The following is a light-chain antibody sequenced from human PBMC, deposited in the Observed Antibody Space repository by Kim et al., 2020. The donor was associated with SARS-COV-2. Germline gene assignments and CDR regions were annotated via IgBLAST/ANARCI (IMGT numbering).Light chain of an antibody. V-gene: IGKV1-39*01. CDR2: AAS. CDR1: QRISSS. J-gene: IGKJ1*01. CDR3: QQNYTGPRT. Sequence: AYVGDRVTITCRASQRISSSLNWYQQKPGKAPKLLIYAASSLQSGVPSRFSGSGSGTDFTLTISSLQVEDFATYYCQQNYTGPRTFGQGTKVDIK.